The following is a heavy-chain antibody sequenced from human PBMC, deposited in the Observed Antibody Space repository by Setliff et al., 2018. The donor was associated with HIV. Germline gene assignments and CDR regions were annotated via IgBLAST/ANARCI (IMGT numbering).Heavy chain of an antibody. J-gene: IGHJ4*02. D-gene: IGHD6-6*01. CDR3: ARDTGQLVYYFDS. CDR1: GFSFSSYT. Sequence: GESLKISCEASGFSFSSYTMNWARQAPGKGLEWVAVILYDGSNKYYADSVKGRFTISRDNLKKRVYLQMSSLRAEDTAVCFCARDTGQLVYYFDSWGQGTLVTVSS. V-gene: IGHV3-30*04. CDR2: ILYDGSNK.